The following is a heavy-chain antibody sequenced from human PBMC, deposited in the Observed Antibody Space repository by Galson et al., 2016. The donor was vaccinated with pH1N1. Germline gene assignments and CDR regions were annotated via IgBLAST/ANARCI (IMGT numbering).Heavy chain of an antibody. Sequence: TLSLTCTVSGGSISCDAYYWSWIRQPPGKGLEWIGYTYYSGCTYYNPSLKSRVTISVDTSKTQFSLKLSSVTAADTAVYYCARFAYGDYTSFFDYWGQGTLVTVSS. CDR1: GGSISCDAYY. CDR2: TYYSGCT. D-gene: IGHD4-17*01. J-gene: IGHJ4*02. CDR3: ARFAYGDYTSFFDY. V-gene: IGHV4-30-4*01.